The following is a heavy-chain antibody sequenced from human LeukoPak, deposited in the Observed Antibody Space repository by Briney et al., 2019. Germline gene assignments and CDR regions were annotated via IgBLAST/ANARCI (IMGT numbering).Heavy chain of an antibody. J-gene: IGHJ3*02. D-gene: IGHD3-10*01. V-gene: IGHV1-18*01. Sequence: ASVKVSCKASGYTFTSYGISWVRQAPGQGLEWMGWISAYNGNTNYAQKLQGRVTMTTDTSTSTAYMELRSLRSDDTAVYYCASRVSDYGSGSFESDAFDIWGQGAMVTVSS. CDR1: GYTFTSYG. CDR3: ASRVSDYGSGSFESDAFDI. CDR2: ISAYNGNT.